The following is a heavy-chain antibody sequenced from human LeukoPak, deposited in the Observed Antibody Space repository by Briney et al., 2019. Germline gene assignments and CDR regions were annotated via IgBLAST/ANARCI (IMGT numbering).Heavy chain of an antibody. CDR3: ARQSLGYVDY. CDR1: GDSFSNKDAA. CDR2: TYYRSKWSN. Sequence: SQTLSLTCAISGDSFSNKDAAWNWIRQSPSRGLEWLGSTYYRSKWSNDYAVSVKSRITVNPDTSKNQFSLQLRSVTPDDTAVYYCARQSLGYVDYWGQGSRVTVSS. D-gene: IGHD2-15*01. V-gene: IGHV6-1*01. J-gene: IGHJ4*02.